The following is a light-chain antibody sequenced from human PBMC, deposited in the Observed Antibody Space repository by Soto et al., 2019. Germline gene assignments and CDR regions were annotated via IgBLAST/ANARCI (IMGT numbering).Light chain of an antibody. CDR2: EGN. V-gene: IGLV2-23*01. Sequence: QSVLTQPASVSGSPGQSITISCTGTSSDVGSYNLVSWYQQHPGKAPKLMIYEGNKRPSGVSDRFSGSKSANTASLTISGLQTEDEADYCCCSYAGTNTFVFGTGTELTVL. J-gene: IGLJ1*01. CDR1: SSDVGSYNL. CDR3: CSYAGTNTFV.